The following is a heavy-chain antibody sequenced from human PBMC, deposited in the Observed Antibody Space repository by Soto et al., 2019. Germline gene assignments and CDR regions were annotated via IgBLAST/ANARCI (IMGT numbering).Heavy chain of an antibody. Sequence: QITLKESGPTLVKPTQTLTLTCTFSGFSLSTSGVGVGWIRQPPGKALEWLALIYWDDDKRYSSSLKSRLTITKDNSKNQIVLTMTNMDPVDTTTYYCAHTGRHSAAGTDYYYYGMDVWGQGTTVTVSS. CDR2: IYWDDDK. J-gene: IGHJ6*02. CDR1: GFSLSTSGVG. V-gene: IGHV2-5*02. CDR3: AHTGRHSAAGTDYYYYGMDV. D-gene: IGHD6-13*01.